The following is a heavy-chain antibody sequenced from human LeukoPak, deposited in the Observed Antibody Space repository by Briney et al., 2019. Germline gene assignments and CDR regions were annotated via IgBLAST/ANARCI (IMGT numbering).Heavy chain of an antibody. CDR3: AKDLGSSGYWHMGY. J-gene: IGHJ4*02. Sequence: GGSLRLSCAASGFTFASYAMSWVRQAPGKGLEWVSTISGSGGSTYYAGSVKGRFTISRDNSKNTLYLQMDSLRAEDTAVYYCAKDLGSSGYWHMGYWGQGTLVTVSS. CDR2: ISGSGGST. V-gene: IGHV3-23*01. D-gene: IGHD3-22*01. CDR1: GFTFASYA.